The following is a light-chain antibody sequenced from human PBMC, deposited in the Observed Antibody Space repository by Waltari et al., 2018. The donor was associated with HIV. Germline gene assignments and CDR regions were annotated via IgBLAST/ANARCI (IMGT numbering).Light chain of an antibody. CDR1: QSVSSQ. Sequence: EIVLTQSPGTLSLSPGERATLSCRASQSVSSQLAWYQQKPGQAPRLLIYGASSRATGIPDRFSGSGSGTDFTLTISRLEPEDFALYYCQQYGTSPLTFGQGTKVEIK. CDR2: GAS. V-gene: IGKV3-20*01. J-gene: IGKJ1*01. CDR3: QQYGTSPLT.